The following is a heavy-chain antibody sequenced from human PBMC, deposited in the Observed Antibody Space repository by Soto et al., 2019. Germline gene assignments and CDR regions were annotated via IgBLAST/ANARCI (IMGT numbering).Heavy chain of an antibody. D-gene: IGHD3-22*01. CDR3: ARRRYYYHSTGYTGFAY. V-gene: IGHV4-34*01. J-gene: IGHJ4*02. CDR1: GGSFSGYY. Sequence: SETLSLTCAVYGGSFSGYYWSWIRQPPGKGLEWIGEINHSGSTNYNPSLESRVTISVDTSKNQFSLKLSSVTAADTAVYYCARRRYYYHSTGYTGFAYWGQGTLCT. CDR2: INHSGST.